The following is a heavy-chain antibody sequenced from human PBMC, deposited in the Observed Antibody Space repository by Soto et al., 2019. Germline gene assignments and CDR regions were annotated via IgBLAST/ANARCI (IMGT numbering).Heavy chain of an antibody. J-gene: IGHJ4*02. V-gene: IGHV1-46*01. CDR3: ARDVSFKFDY. CDR1: GYSFTSYY. Sequence: ASVKVSCKASGYSFTSYYLHWLRQAPGQGLEWMGIINPSGGSTTYAQKFQGRVTMTRDTSTSTIYMELSSLRSEDTAVYYCARDVSFKFDYWGQGTLASVSS. CDR2: INPSGGST.